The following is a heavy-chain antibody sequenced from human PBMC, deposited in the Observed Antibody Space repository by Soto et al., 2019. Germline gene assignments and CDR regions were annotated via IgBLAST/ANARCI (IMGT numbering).Heavy chain of an antibody. CDR2: ISSNTNYI. CDR1: GFPFTRYS. D-gene: IGHD3-16*01. V-gene: IGHV3-21*04. J-gene: IGHJ5*02. Sequence: SLRLSGAASGFPFTRYSMNWVRQAQGKGLEWVSSISSNTNYIYYGDSMKGRFTISRDNAKNSLSLQMSSQRAEDTAVYSCAKVMIKYWFDPWGQGTLVTVSS. CDR3: AKVMIKYWFDP.